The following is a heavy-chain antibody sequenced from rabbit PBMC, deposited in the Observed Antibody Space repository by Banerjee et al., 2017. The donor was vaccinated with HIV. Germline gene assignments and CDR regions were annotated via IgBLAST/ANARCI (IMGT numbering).Heavy chain of an antibody. Sequence: QEQLVESGGGLVTLGGSLKLSCKASGIDFSSYGISWVRQAPGKGLEWIAYIYPDYGSTDYASWAKGRFTISKTSSTTVTLQMTSLTAADTATYFCARDLGVGSSYYRTTLDPWGPGTLVTVS. CDR2: IYPDYGST. CDR1: GIDFSSYG. CDR3: ARDLGVGSSYYRTTLDP. J-gene: IGHJ2*01. V-gene: IGHV1S45*01. D-gene: IGHD8-1*01.